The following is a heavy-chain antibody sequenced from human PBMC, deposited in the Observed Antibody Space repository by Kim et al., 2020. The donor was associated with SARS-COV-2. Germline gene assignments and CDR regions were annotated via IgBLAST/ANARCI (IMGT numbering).Heavy chain of an antibody. V-gene: IGHV3-53*01. CDR3: ARGGLQSDYYYYGMDV. D-gene: IGHD1-1*01. J-gene: IGHJ6*02. CDR1: GFTVSSNY. Sequence: GGSLRLSCAASGFTVSSNYMSWVRQAPGKGLEWVSVIYSGGSTYYADSVKGRFTISRDNSKNTLYLQMNSLRAEDTAVYYCARGGLQSDYYYYGMDVWGQGTTVTVSS. CDR2: IYSGGST.